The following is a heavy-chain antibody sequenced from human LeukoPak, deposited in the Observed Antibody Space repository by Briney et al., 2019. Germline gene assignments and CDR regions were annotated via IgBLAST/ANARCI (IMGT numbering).Heavy chain of an antibody. CDR3: ARYFFDSYTSSFRFDS. Sequence: GGTLRLSCAASGFTFSSYGMSWVRQAPGKGLEWVSAISGSGGSTYYADSVKGRFTISRDNSKNTLYLQMNSLRVEDTAIYYCARYFFDSYTSSFRFDSWGQGTLVTVSS. CDR1: GFTFSSYG. J-gene: IGHJ5*01. D-gene: IGHD3-16*01. CDR2: ISGSGGST. V-gene: IGHV3-23*01.